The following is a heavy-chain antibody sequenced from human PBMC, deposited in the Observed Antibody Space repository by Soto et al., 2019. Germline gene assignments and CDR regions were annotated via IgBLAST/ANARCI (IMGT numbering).Heavy chain of an antibody. V-gene: IGHV4-34*01. CDR1: GGSFSGYY. CDR2: INHSGST. CDR3: ASLTYYYDSSGNAFDI. Sequence: SETLSLTCAVYGGSFSGYYWSWIRQPRGNGLEWIGEINHSGSTNYNPSLKSRVTISVDTSKNQFSLKLSSVTAADTAVYYCASLTYYYDSSGNAFDICGQGTMVTVSS. D-gene: IGHD3-22*01. J-gene: IGHJ3*02.